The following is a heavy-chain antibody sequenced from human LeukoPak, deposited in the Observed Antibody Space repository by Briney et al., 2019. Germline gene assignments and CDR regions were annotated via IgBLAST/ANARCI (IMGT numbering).Heavy chain of an antibody. Sequence: SETLSLTFTVSDGSHRNYYRNWIRQPAWKGLEWIGRIYNNGSSNLKPPLQSRLTMSLDTSKSQLCLKLISVTAADTAVYYCARDRGLTSHDAYYFDHWGQGNPVTVSS. CDR3: ARDRGLTSHDAYYFDH. V-gene: IGHV4-4*07. D-gene: IGHD3-10*01. CDR2: IYNNGSS. J-gene: IGHJ4*02. CDR1: DGSHRNYY.